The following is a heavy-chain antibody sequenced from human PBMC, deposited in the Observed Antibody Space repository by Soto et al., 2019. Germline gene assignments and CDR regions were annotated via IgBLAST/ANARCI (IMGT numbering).Heavy chain of an antibody. Sequence: QVQLVQSVAEVKKPGASVKVSCKASGYTFITYGISWVRQAPGQGLEWMGWISAYNGNTNYAQKLQGRVTMTTDTSTSTAYMELRSLRSDDTAVYYCARTYYDILTGYYGGDYWGQGTLVTVSS. CDR1: GYTFITYG. D-gene: IGHD3-9*01. J-gene: IGHJ4*02. V-gene: IGHV1-18*01. CDR3: ARTYYDILTGYYGGDY. CDR2: ISAYNGNT.